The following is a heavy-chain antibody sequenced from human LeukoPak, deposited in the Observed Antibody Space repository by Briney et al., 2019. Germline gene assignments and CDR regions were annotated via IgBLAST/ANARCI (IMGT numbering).Heavy chain of an antibody. Sequence: SETLSLTCTVSGGSISSYYWSWIRQPPGKGLEWIGYIYHSGNTNYNPSLKSRVTISVDTSKSQLSLKLNSVTAADTAVYYCARDRNYYDSSGYYFANWGQGTLVTVSS. D-gene: IGHD3-22*01. J-gene: IGHJ4*02. V-gene: IGHV4-59*01. CDR2: IYHSGNT. CDR1: GGSISSYY. CDR3: ARDRNYYDSSGYYFAN.